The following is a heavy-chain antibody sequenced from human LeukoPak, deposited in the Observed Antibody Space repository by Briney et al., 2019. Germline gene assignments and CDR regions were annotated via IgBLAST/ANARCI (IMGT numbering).Heavy chain of an antibody. Sequence: PGGSLRLSCAASGFTFSSHSMNWVRQAPGKGLEWVSSISGSSSFIYYADSVKGRFTISRDNAKNSLYLQMNTLRAEDTAVYFCARDGSLARLVDYYYYYMDVWGKGTMVTVSS. D-gene: IGHD6-19*01. CDR3: ARDGSLARLVDYYYYYMDV. CDR1: GFTFSSHS. V-gene: IGHV3-21*01. CDR2: ISGSSSFI. J-gene: IGHJ6*03.